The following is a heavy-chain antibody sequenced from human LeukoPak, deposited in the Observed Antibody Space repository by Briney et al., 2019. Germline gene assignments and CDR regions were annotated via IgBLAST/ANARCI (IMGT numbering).Heavy chain of an antibody. CDR1: GFTFSAYA. J-gene: IGHJ4*02. CDR2: IGSDNKP. Sequence: GGSLRLSCEASGFTFSAYAMTWVRQAPGQGLEWVSSIGSDNKPHYSESVKGRFTISRDNSKNTLYLQMNSLRAEDTAVYYCARVMDYFDYWGQGTLVTVSS. CDR3: ARVMDYFDY. V-gene: IGHV3-23*05. D-gene: IGHD2-21*01.